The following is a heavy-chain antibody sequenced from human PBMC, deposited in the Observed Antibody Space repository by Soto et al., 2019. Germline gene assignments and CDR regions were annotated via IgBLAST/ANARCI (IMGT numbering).Heavy chain of an antibody. V-gene: IGHV4-34*01. J-gene: IGHJ6*02. D-gene: IGHD6-19*01. CDR1: GGSFSGYY. CDR2: INHSGST. Sequence: SETLSLTCAVYGGSFSGYYWSWIRQPPGKGLEWIGEINHSGSTNYNPSLKSRVTISVDTSKNQFSLKLSSVTAADTAVYYCARSFLDSSGQGGGVEYYYYGMDVWGQGTTVTVSS. CDR3: ARSFLDSSGQGGGVEYYYYGMDV.